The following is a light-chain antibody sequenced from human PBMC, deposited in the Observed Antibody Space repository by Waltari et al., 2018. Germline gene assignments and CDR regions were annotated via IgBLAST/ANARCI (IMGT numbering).Light chain of an antibody. CDR1: SSDAGGYNY. V-gene: IGLV2-11*01. J-gene: IGLJ1*01. CDR2: DVS. Sequence: QSALTQPRSVSGSPGQSVTISCTGTSSDAGGYNYVSWYPQHPGKAPKLMIYDVSKRPSWVPYGFAGSKSGNTAALTISGLQAEDEADYYCCSYAGSYTYVVGTGTKVTVL. CDR3: CSYAGSYTYV.